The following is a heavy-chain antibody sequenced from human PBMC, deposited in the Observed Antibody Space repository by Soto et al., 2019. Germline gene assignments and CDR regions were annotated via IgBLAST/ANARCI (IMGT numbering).Heavy chain of an antibody. CDR1: GGSISSSSYY. V-gene: IGHV4-39*01. Sequence: SETLSLTCTVSGGSISSSSYYWGWIRQPPGKGLEWIGSIYYSGSTYYNPSLKSRVTISVDTSKNQFSLKLSSVTAADTAVYYCARLGTTNLFDYWGQGTLVTVSS. CDR3: ARLGTTNLFDY. J-gene: IGHJ4*02. CDR2: IYYSGST. D-gene: IGHD1-7*01.